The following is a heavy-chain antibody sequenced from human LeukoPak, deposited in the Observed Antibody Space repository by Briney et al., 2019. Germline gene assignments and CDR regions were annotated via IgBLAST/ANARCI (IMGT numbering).Heavy chain of an antibody. CDR1: GYTFTSYG. D-gene: IGHD3-22*01. J-gene: IGHJ4*02. CDR3: ARDGTHLGTYYYDSSGYQ. CDR2: ISAYNGNT. Sequence: ASVRVSCKASGYTFTSYGISWVRQAPGQGLEWMGWISAYNGNTNYAQKLQGRVTMTTDTSTSTAYMELRSLRSDDTAVYYCARDGTHLGTYYYDSSGYQWGQGTLVTVSS. V-gene: IGHV1-18*01.